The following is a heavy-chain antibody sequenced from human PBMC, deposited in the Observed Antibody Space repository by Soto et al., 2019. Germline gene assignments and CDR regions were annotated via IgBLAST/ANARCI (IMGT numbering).Heavy chain of an antibody. D-gene: IGHD2-2*01. V-gene: IGHV4-4*07. CDR2: IYTSGST. Sequence: QVQLQESGPGLVKPSETLSLTCTVSGGSISSYYWSWIRQPAGKGLEWIGRIYTSGSTNYTPSLKSRVTMSVDTSKTQFSLKLSSVTAADTAVYYCARDSYCSSTSCYYHWFDPWGQGTLVTVSS. CDR3: ARDSYCSSTSCYYHWFDP. J-gene: IGHJ5*02. CDR1: GGSISSYY.